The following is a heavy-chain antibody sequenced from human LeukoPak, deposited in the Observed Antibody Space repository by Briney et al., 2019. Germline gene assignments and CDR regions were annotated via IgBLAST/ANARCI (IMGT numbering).Heavy chain of an antibody. CDR3: ARESTIFGVVGRYYYMDV. V-gene: IGHV4-34*01. Sequence: SETLSLTCAVYGGSFSGYYWSWIRQPPGKGLEWIGEINHNGSTNYNPSLKSRVTISVDTSKNQFSLKLSSVTAADTAVYYCARESTIFGVVGRYYYMDVWGKGTTVTVSS. J-gene: IGHJ6*03. D-gene: IGHD3-3*01. CDR1: GGSFSGYY. CDR2: INHNGST.